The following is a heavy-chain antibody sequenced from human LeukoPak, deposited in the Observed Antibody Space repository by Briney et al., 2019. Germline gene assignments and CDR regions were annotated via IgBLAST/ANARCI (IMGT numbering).Heavy chain of an antibody. D-gene: IGHD2-2*02. CDR3: ARAVYCTSGGCYKTDYFDY. CDR2: INHSGNT. J-gene: IGHJ4*02. Sequence: SETLSLTCSVSGYSISSDCYWGWVRQPPGKGLEWIGSINHSGNTFFNPSLQSRVTMSVGTSTNDFSLRLSSVTAADTAVYYCARAVYCTSGGCYKTDYFDYWGQGTLAIVSS. CDR1: GYSISSDCY. V-gene: IGHV4-38-2*02.